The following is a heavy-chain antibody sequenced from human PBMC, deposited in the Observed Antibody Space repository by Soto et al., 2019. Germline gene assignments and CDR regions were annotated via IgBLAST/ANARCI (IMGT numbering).Heavy chain of an antibody. J-gene: IGHJ4*02. CDR1: GGSISSYY. Sequence: QVQLQESGPGLVKPSETLSLTCTVSGGSISSYYWSWIRQPPGKGLEWIGYIYYSGSTNYTPSLTSRVTISVATSKNQLSLKLSSVTAATTAVYFCASSQGGYCRGGSCNWFDYWGQGTLVTVSS. CDR2: IYYSGST. V-gene: IGHV4-59*08. D-gene: IGHD2-15*01. CDR3: ASSQGGYCRGGSCNWFDY.